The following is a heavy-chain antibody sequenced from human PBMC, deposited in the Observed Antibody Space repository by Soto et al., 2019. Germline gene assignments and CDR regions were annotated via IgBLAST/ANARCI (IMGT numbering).Heavy chain of an antibody. CDR1: GCSISSSSYY. D-gene: IGHD3-16*01. CDR2: IYYSGYT. CDR3: ARHNGPLYVGYYYDMDV. J-gene: IGHJ6*02. Sequence: SETLSLTCTVSGCSISSSSYYWGWIRQPPGNGLEWIGSIYYSGYTYYNPSLKSQVTISIDTSKIQFSLKLSSVTAADTAVYYCARHNGPLYVGYYYDMDVWGQGTTVT. V-gene: IGHV4-39*01.